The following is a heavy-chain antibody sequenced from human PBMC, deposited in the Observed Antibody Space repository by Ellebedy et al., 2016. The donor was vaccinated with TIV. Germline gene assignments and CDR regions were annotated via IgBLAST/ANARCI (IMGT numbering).Heavy chain of an antibody. CDR3: ARSGGWYTPYDY. Sequence: MPSETLSLTCTVSGDPISGYYWSWIRQPPGKGLEWIGYIYSSGSGEYNPSLKRRVTMSVDTSRGQFSLRLNSVTAADTAVYYCARSGGWYTPYDYWGQGTLVTVSS. CDR2: IYSSGSG. D-gene: IGHD6-19*01. J-gene: IGHJ4*02. V-gene: IGHV4-59*01. CDR1: GDPISGYY.